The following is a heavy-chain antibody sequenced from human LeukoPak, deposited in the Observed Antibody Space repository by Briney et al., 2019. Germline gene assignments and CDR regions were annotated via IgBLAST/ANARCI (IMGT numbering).Heavy chain of an antibody. CDR3: AREDYGGNSVWGNFDY. V-gene: IGHV3-30-3*01. J-gene: IGHJ4*02. Sequence: RGSLRLSCAASGFTFSSYAMHWVSQAPGKGLEWVAVISYDGSNKYYADSVKGRFIISRDNSKNTLYLQMNSLRAEDTAVYYCAREDYGGNSVWGNFDYWGQGTLVTVSS. CDR2: ISYDGSNK. CDR1: GFTFSSYA. D-gene: IGHD4-23*01.